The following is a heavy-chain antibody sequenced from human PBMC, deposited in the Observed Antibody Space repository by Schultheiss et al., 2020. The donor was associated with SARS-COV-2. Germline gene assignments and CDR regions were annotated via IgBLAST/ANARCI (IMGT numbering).Heavy chain of an antibody. CDR1: GFTFSSYS. Sequence: GESLKISCAASGFTFSSYSMNWVRQAPGKGLEWVSSISSSSSYIYYADSVKGRFTISRDNAKNSLYLQMNSLRAEDTAVYYCARSPQWELLQSDYWGQGTLVTVSS. V-gene: IGHV3-21*01. CDR3: ARSPQWELLQSDY. J-gene: IGHJ4*02. D-gene: IGHD1-26*01. CDR2: ISSSSSYI.